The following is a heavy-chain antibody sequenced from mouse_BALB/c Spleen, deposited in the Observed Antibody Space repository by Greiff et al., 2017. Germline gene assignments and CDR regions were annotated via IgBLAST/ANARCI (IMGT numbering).Heavy chain of an antibody. CDR3: ARHGRYDGSYYAMDY. Sequence: EVKLVESGGGLVKPGGSLKLSCAASGFAFSSYDMSWVRQTPEKRLEWVAYISSGGGSTYYPDTVKGRFTISRDNAKNTLYLQMSSLKSEDTAMYYCARHGRYDGSYYAMDYWGQGTSVTVSS. CDR2: ISSGGGST. J-gene: IGHJ4*01. D-gene: IGHD2-14*01. CDR1: GFAFSSYD. V-gene: IGHV5-12-1*01.